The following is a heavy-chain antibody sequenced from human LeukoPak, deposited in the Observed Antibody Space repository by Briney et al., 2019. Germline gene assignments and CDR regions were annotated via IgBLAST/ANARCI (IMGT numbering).Heavy chain of an antibody. V-gene: IGHV3-73*01. J-gene: IGHJ3*02. CDR1: GFTFSGSA. CDR3: TRNIVVVPAAFDAFDI. D-gene: IGHD2-2*01. Sequence: GSLRLSCAASGFTFSGSAMHWVRQASGKGLEWVGRIRSKANSYATAYAASVKGRFTISRDDSKITAYLQMNSLKTEDTAVYYCTRNIVVVPAAFDAFDIWGQGTMVTVSS. CDR2: IRSKANSYAT.